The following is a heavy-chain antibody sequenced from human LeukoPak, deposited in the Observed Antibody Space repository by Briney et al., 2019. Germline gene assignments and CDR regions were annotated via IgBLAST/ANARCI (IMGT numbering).Heavy chain of an antibody. CDR2: IYYSGST. J-gene: IGHJ5*02. V-gene: IGHV4-30-4*01. CDR3: ARSGSYPVGFDP. D-gene: IGHD1-26*01. Sequence: SHTLSLTCTVSGGSISSGDYYWSWIRQPPGKGLEWIGYIYYSGSTYYNPSLKSRVTISVDTSKNQFSLKLSSVTAADTAVYYCARSGSYPVGFDPWGQGTLVTVSS. CDR1: GGSISSGDYY.